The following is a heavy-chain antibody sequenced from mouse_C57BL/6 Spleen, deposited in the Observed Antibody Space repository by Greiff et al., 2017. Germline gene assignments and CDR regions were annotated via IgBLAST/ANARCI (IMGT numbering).Heavy chain of an antibody. D-gene: IGHD1-2*01. CDR2: IDPSDSST. V-gene: IGHV1-69*01. CDR3: ARSALRPSYFDY. Sequence: QVQLQQPGAELVMPGASVQLSCTASGYTFTSYWLHWVKQRPGQGLEWIGEIDPSDSSTNYNQKFKGKSTLTVDKSSSTAYMQLSSLTSEDSAVYYCARSALRPSYFDYWGQGTTLTVSS. J-gene: IGHJ2*01. CDR1: GYTFTSYW.